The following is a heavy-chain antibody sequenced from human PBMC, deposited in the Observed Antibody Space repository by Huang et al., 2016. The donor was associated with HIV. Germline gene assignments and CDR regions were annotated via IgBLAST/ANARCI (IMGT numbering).Heavy chain of an antibody. Sequence: QVQLQESGPGLVKPSETLSLTCTVSGGSISRYYWSWIRQPPGKGLEWIGYIHYSGRTTYNPSGKGRVTTSVDTSKNQFFLKLSSVTAADTAVYYCARGGPYSRDYYYYGMDVWGQGTTVTVSS. CDR1: GGSISRYY. D-gene: IGHD6-13*01. CDR3: ARGGPYSRDYYYYGMDV. CDR2: IHYSGRT. J-gene: IGHJ6*02. V-gene: IGHV4-59*01.